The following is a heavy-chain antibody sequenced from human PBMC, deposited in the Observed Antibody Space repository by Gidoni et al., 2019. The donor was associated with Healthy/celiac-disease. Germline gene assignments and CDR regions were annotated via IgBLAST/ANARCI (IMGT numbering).Heavy chain of an antibody. CDR3: ARDEPGRGEDY. CDR1: GGSISSGGYY. CDR2: IYYSGST. V-gene: IGHV4-31*03. J-gene: IGHJ4*02. D-gene: IGHD1-26*01. Sequence: QVQLQESGPGLVKPSPTLSLTCTVSGGSISSGGYYWSWIRQHPGKGLEWIGYIYYSGSTYYHPSLKSRVTISVDTSKNQFSLKLSSVTAADTAVYYCARDEPGRGEDYWGQGTLVTVSS.